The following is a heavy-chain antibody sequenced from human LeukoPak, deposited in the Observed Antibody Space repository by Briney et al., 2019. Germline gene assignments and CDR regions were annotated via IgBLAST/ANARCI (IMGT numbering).Heavy chain of an antibody. D-gene: IGHD3-10*01. CDR1: GFTFSSYS. V-gene: IGHV3-48*01. CDR3: ARDFDGSGSSY. CDR2: ISSSSSTT. Sequence: PGGSLRLSCAASGFTFSSYSMNWVRQAPGKGLEWVSYISSSSSTTYHADSVKGRFTISRDNAKNSLYLRMNSLRVEDTAVYYCARDFDGSGSSYWGQGTLVTVSS. J-gene: IGHJ4*02.